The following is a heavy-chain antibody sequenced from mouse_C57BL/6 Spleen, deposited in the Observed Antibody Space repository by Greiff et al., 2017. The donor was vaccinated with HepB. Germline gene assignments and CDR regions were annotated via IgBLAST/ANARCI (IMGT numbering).Heavy chain of an antibody. Sequence: QVQLQQPGAELVMPGASVKLSCKASGYTFTSYWMHWVKQRPGQGLEWIGEIDPSDSYTNYNQKFKGKSTLTVDKSSSTAYMQLSSLTSEDSAVYYCARQLRLVPYFDYWGQVTTLTVSS. CDR2: IDPSDSYT. D-gene: IGHD3-2*02. V-gene: IGHV1-69*01. CDR1: GYTFTSYW. J-gene: IGHJ2*01. CDR3: ARQLRLVPYFDY.